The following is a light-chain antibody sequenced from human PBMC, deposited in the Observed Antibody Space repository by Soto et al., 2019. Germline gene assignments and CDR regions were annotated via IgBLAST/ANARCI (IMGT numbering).Light chain of an antibody. J-gene: IGKJ1*01. V-gene: IGKV1-5*03. Sequence: DIQMTQSPSTLSGSVGDRVTITCRASQTISSWLAWYQQKPGKAPKLLIYKASTLKSGVPSRFSGSGSGTDFTLTISSLQPDDFAPYYCQHHNSYSEAFGQGTKVELK. CDR1: QTISSW. CDR3: QHHNSYSEA. CDR2: KAS.